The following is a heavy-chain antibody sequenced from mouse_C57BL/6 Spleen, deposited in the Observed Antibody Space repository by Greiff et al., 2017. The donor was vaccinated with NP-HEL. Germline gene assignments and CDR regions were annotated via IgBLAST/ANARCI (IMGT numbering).Heavy chain of an antibody. CDR1: GFTFSDYG. CDR2: ISSGSSTI. CDR3: AKDSSAAMDY. V-gene: IGHV5-17*01. D-gene: IGHD3-2*02. J-gene: IGHJ4*01. Sequence: EVHLVESGGGLVKPGGSLKLSCAASGFTFSDYGMHWVRQAPEKGLEWVAYISSGSSTIYYADTVKGRFTISRDNAKNTLFLQMTSLRSEDTAMYYCAKDSSAAMDYWGQGTSVTVSS.